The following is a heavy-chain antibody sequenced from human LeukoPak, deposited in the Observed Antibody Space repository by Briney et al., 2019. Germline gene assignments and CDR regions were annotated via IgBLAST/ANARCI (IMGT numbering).Heavy chain of an antibody. J-gene: IGHJ4*02. V-gene: IGHV4-59*01. CDR3: ARVRQYCTNGVCFYTRFDY. Sequence: PSETLSLTCSVSGDSISSYYWSWIRQPPGKGLEWIRSIYYSGTTNYNPSLKSRVTISVDTSKNQFSLKLSSVTAADTAVYYCARVRQYCTNGVCFYTRFDYWGQGTLVTVSS. D-gene: IGHD2-8*01. CDR2: IYYSGTT. CDR1: GDSISSYY.